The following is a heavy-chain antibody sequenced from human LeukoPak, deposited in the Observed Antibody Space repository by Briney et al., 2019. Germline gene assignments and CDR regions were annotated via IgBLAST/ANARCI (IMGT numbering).Heavy chain of an antibody. J-gene: IGHJ4*02. D-gene: IGHD3-10*01. Sequence: SVKGRFTISRDNAKNSLYLQMNSRRVEDTAVYYCARDRVSGSGSIDYWGQGTLVTVSS. V-gene: IGHV3-21*01. CDR3: ARDRVSGSGSIDY.